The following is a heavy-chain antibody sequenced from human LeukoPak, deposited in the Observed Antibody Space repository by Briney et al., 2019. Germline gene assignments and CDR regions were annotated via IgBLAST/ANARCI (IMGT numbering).Heavy chain of an antibody. CDR3: ASGPRYYYDSRGYFGY. V-gene: IGHV4-34*01. D-gene: IGHD3-22*01. CDR1: GGSFSGYY. CDR2: INHSGST. Sequence: SETLSLTCAVYGGSFSGYYMGCIRQPPGKGLEWIGEINHSGSTNYNPSLKSRVTISVDTSKNQFSLKLSSVTAADTAVYYCASGPRYYYDSRGYFGYWGQGTLVTVSS. J-gene: IGHJ4*02.